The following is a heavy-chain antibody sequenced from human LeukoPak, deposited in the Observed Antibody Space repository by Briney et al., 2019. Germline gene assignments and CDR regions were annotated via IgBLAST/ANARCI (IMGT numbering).Heavy chain of an antibody. D-gene: IGHD2-2*01. CDR3: ARGAYCSSISCSAGNWFDP. Sequence: PSETLSLTCTASGDSISSYYWSWIRQPPGKGLEWIGYISYSGSTNYNPSLKSRVTISEDTSKNQFSLKLSSVTAADTAVYYCARGAYCSSISCSAGNWFDPWGQGTLVTVSS. CDR1: GDSISSYY. V-gene: IGHV4-59*01. J-gene: IGHJ5*02. CDR2: ISYSGST.